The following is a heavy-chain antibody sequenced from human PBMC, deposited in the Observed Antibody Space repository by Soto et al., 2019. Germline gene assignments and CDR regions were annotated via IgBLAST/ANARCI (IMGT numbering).Heavy chain of an antibody. J-gene: IGHJ6*02. CDR2: TYYRSKWYN. V-gene: IGHV6-1*01. Sequence: SQTLSLTCAISGDSVPSNSAAWNWIRQSPSRGLEWLGRTYYRSKWYNDYAVSVKSRITINPDTSKNQFSLQLNSVTPEDTAVYYCARGITGTNLYYYYGMDVWGQGTTVTVSS. CDR3: ARGITGTNLYYYYGMDV. CDR1: GDSVPSNSAA. D-gene: IGHD1-7*01.